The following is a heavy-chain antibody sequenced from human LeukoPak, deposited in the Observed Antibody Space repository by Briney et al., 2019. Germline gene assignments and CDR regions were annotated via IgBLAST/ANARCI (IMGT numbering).Heavy chain of an antibody. CDR1: GYTFTSYG. CDR3: ARADLRYCSGGSCYPGY. J-gene: IGHJ4*02. CDR2: ISAYNGNT. Sequence: GSVKVSCKASGYTFTSYGISWVRQAPGQGLEWMGWISAYNGNTNYAQKLQGRVTMTTDTSTSTAYMELRGLRSDDTAVYYCARADLRYCSGGSCYPGYWGQGTLVTVSS. D-gene: IGHD2-15*01. V-gene: IGHV1-18*01.